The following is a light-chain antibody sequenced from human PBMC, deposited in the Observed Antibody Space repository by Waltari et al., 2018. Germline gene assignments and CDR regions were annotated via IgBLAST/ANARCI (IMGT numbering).Light chain of an antibody. CDR1: QSVSNY. Sequence: EIVMTQSPATPSVSPGERATLSCRASQSVSNYLAWYQQKPGQAPRLLIYGASTRATDIPARFSGSGSGTEFTLTISSMQSEDFAVYYCQQYYNWPPLTFGGGTKVEIK. V-gene: IGKV3-15*01. CDR3: QQYYNWPPLT. CDR2: GAS. J-gene: IGKJ4*01.